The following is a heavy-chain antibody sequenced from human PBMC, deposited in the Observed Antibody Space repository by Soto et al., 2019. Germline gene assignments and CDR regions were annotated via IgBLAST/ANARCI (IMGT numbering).Heavy chain of an antibody. CDR2: SSSSGSTI. J-gene: IGHJ4*02. CDR1: GFTFSIYE. CDR3: ARASAYTLDY. D-gene: IGHD4-4*01. Sequence: GSLRLSCAASGFTFSIYEMNWVRQAPGKGLEWVSYSSSSGSTIFYSDSVKGRFTISRDNAKNSLYLQMNSLRGEETAVYYCARASAYTLDYWGQGTLVTVSS. V-gene: IGHV3-48*03.